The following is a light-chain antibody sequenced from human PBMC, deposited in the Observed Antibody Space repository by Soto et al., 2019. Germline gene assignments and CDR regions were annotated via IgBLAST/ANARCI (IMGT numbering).Light chain of an antibody. Sequence: DIQMTQSPSSRSASLGDRVTITCQASQNINNYLNWYQQKPGRAPKLLIYDASNLEAGVPSRFRGSGSGTDFTFTISRMKPEDIATYYCQQYENIPTFGQGTRLENK. V-gene: IGKV1-33*01. CDR1: QNINNY. J-gene: IGKJ5*01. CDR3: QQYENIPT. CDR2: DAS.